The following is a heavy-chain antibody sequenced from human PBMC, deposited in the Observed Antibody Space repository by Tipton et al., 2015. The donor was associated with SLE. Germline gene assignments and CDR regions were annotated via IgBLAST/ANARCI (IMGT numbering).Heavy chain of an antibody. V-gene: IGHV4-31*03. CDR3: ARDRGTDSYYYYMDV. D-gene: IGHD2-8*02. CDR2: MSYSGST. CDR1: GGSISSDDYY. J-gene: IGHJ6*03. Sequence: TLSLTCTVSGGSISSDDYYWTWIRQHPGKGLEWIGHMSYSGSTYYNPSLKSRITISVDTSKNHFSLKLSSVTAADTAVYYCARDRGTDSYYYYMDVWGKGTTVTVSS.